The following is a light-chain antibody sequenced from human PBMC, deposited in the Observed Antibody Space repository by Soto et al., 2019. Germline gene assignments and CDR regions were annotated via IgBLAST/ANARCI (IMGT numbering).Light chain of an antibody. CDR1: QPISSW. CDR3: QQSHSSPIT. J-gene: IGKJ5*01. V-gene: IGKV1D-16*01. Sequence: DIPLTQSPSSLSASVGNRVTITCRASQPISSWLAWYQQRPGKAPKSLIFAASTLQEGVPSRFIGRGSGTNFTLTIRSLQPDDSATYSCQQSHSSPITFGQGTRLEIK. CDR2: AAS.